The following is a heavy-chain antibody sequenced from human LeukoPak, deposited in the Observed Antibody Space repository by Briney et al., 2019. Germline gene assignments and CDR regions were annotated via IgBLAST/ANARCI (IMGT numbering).Heavy chain of an antibody. CDR3: AKVSDYGDHCLDY. CDR1: GFTFSSYA. CDR2: ISSSGDSK. J-gene: IGHJ4*02. D-gene: IGHD4-17*01. V-gene: IGHV3-23*01. Sequence: GGSLSLSCAASGFTFSSYARSWVRQAPGKGLEWGSAISSSGDSKYYADSEKGRFTISRDNSNNTLYLQMNSMRAEDTAVYYCAKVSDYGDHCLDYWGQGTLVTVSS.